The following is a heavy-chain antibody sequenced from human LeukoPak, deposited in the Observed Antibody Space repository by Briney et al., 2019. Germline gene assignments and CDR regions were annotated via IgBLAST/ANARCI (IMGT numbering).Heavy chain of an antibody. CDR2: IYSGGNT. Sequence: GGSLRLSCADSGFTVSSNSMSWVRQAPGKGLEWVSIIYSGGNTFHADSVKARFSISRDESRDTVYLQMNSLRAEDTAVYYCARGSEYFQHWGQGTLVTVSS. CDR3: ARGSEYFQH. CDR1: GFTVSSNS. V-gene: IGHV3-66*01. J-gene: IGHJ1*01.